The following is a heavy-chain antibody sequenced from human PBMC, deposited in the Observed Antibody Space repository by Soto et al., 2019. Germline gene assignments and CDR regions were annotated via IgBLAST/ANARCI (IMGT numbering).Heavy chain of an antibody. CDR1: GGTFSSYA. J-gene: IGHJ4*02. CDR3: AEYGGNGFDY. Sequence: SVKVSFKASGGTFSSYAISWVRQAPGQGLEWMGGIIPIFGTANYAQKFQGRVTITADESTSTAYMELSSLRSEDMAVYYCAEYGGNGFDYWGQGTLVTVSS. CDR2: IIPIFGTA. D-gene: IGHD2-15*01. V-gene: IGHV1-69*13.